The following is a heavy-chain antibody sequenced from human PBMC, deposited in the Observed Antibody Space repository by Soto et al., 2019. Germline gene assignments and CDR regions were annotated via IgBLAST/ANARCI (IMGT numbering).Heavy chain of an antibody. CDR2: IWSGGSDK. Sequence: QVQLVESGGGVVQPGRSLRLSCAASGFAFSSCGMHWVRQAPGKGLEWVTVIWSGGSDKYYADSVKGRFTISRDNSKNTLYLQMNSLRAEDTAVYYCARVYGSGTYPIDYWGQGTLVTVSS. V-gene: IGHV3-33*01. J-gene: IGHJ4*02. D-gene: IGHD3-10*01. CDR1: GFAFSSCG. CDR3: ARVYGSGTYPIDY.